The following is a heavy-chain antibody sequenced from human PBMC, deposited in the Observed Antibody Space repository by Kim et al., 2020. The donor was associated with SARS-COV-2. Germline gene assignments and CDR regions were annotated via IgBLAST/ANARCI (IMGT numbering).Heavy chain of an antibody. V-gene: IGHV4-39*01. CDR3: AKYELGIRPTDY. J-gene: IGHJ4*02. Sequence: SETLSLTCTVSGGSISSSSYYWGWIRQPPGKGLEWIGSIYYSGSTYYNPSLKSRVTISVDTSKNQFSLKLSSVTAADTAVYYCAKYELGIRPTDYWGQGTLVTVSS. D-gene: IGHD7-27*01. CDR1: GGSISSSSYY. CDR2: IYYSGST.